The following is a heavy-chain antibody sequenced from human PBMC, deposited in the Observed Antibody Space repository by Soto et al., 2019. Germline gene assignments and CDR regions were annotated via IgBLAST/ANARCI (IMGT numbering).Heavy chain of an antibody. CDR3: VSQRTSVLTQAYFDY. V-gene: IGHV4-39*01. J-gene: IGHJ4*02. CDR1: GGSVSNSNYY. Sequence: SETLSLTCTVSGGSVSNSNYYWGWIRQSPGKGLEWIGSVYYRGRSYSKSSVKSRVTISVDTSKNQFSLNLNPVTASDTAVCFCVSQRTSVLTQAYFDYWGPGALVTVS. CDR2: VYYRGRS. D-gene: IGHD2-8*01.